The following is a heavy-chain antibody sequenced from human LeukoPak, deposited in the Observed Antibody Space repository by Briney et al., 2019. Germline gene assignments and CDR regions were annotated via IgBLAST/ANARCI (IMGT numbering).Heavy chain of an antibody. Sequence: GGSLRLSCAASGFSFSIYAMSWIRQAPGKGLEWVSYISSSGSTIYYADSVKGRFTISRDNAKNSLYLQMNSLRAEDTAVYYCASGLMSYCGGDCYSGDYWGQGTLVTVSS. CDR3: ASGLMSYCGGDCYSGDY. CDR1: GFSFSIYA. J-gene: IGHJ4*02. D-gene: IGHD2-21*02. CDR2: ISSSGSTI. V-gene: IGHV3-11*01.